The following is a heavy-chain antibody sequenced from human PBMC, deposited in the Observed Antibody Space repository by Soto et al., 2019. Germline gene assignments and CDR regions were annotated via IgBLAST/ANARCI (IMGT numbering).Heavy chain of an antibody. CDR2: IRGSGGST. CDR1: GFTFSSYA. Sequence: PGGSLRLSCAASGFTFSSYAMSWVRQAPGKGLEWVSAIRGSGGSTYYADSVKGRLTISRDNSKNTLYLQMNSLRAEDTAVYYCAKFMPYYYGSGRILDAFDIWGQGTMVTVSS. CDR3: AKFMPYYYGSGRILDAFDI. J-gene: IGHJ3*02. V-gene: IGHV3-23*01. D-gene: IGHD3-10*01.